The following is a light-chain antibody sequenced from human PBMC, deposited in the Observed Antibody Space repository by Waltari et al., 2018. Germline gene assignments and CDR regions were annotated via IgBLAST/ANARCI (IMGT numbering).Light chain of an antibody. Sequence: QSALTQPASVSGSPGQSITISCTGTSSDVGSYNLVSWYPQHPGKAPKLMIYEGSKRPSGVSNRFSGSKSGNTAYRTISGRQVKDEADYYCCSYAGSSTPVVFGGGTKLTVL. J-gene: IGLJ2*01. CDR3: CSYAGSSTPVV. CDR1: SSDVGSYNL. V-gene: IGLV2-23*01. CDR2: EGS.